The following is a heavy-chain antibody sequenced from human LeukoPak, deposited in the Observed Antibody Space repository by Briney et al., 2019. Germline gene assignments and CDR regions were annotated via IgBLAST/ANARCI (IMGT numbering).Heavy chain of an antibody. CDR1: GGSFSGYY. Sequence: PSETLSLTCAVYGGSFSGYYWSWIRQPPGKGLEWIGEINHSGSTNYNPSLKSRVTISVDTSKNQFPLKLSSVTAADTAVYYCASWPTGDYPNWFDPWGQGTLVTVSS. V-gene: IGHV4-34*01. D-gene: IGHD4-17*01. CDR2: INHSGST. J-gene: IGHJ5*02. CDR3: ASWPTGDYPNWFDP.